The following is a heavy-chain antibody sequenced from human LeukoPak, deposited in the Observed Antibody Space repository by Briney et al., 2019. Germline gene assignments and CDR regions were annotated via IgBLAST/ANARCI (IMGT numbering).Heavy chain of an antibody. V-gene: IGHV3-53*01. CDR3: ARVSGSYS. CDR1: GFTFSSYE. J-gene: IGHJ4*02. Sequence: PGGSLRLSCAASGFTFSSYEMNWVRQAPGKGLEWVSVIYSGGSTYYADSVKGRFTISRDNSKNTLYLQMNSLRAEDTAVYYCARVSGSYSWGQGTLVTVSS. CDR2: IYSGGST. D-gene: IGHD1-26*01.